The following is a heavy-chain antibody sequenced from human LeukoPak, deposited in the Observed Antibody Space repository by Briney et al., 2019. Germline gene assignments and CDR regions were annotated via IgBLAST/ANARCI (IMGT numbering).Heavy chain of an antibody. D-gene: IGHD3-22*01. CDR3: AGDYSDYYDSSGYYPPFDY. CDR1: GFTFSSFA. Sequence: GGSLRLSCAASGFTFSSFAMIWVRQAPGKGLEWVANIKQDGSEKYYVDSVKGRFTISRDNAKNSLYLQMNSLRAEDTAVYYCAGDYSDYYDSSGYYPPFDYWGQGTLVTVSS. V-gene: IGHV3-7*01. J-gene: IGHJ4*02. CDR2: IKQDGSEK.